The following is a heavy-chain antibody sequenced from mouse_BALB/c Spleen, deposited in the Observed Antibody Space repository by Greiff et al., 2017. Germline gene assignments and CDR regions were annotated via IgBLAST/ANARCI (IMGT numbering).Heavy chain of an antibody. CDR1: GYTFTSYW. D-gene: IGHD1-2*01. V-gene: IGHV1-7*01. J-gene: IGHJ4*01. CDR3: ASSTATYAMDY. Sequence: QVQLKESGAELAKPGASVKMSCKASGYTFTSYWMHWVKQRPGQGLEWIGYINPSTGYTEYNQKFKDKATLTADKSSSTASMQLSSLTSEDSAVYYCASSTATYAMDYWGQGTSVTVSS. CDR2: INPSTGYT.